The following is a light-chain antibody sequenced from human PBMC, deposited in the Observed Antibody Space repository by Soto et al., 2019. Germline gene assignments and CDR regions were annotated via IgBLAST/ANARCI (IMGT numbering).Light chain of an antibody. V-gene: IGKV3-20*01. CDR3: QQYGTSRIT. CDR1: QSVTSNY. J-gene: IGKJ5*01. Sequence: EIVLTQSPGTLSLSPGERATLSCRASQSVTSNYLAWYQQRPGQAPRLLIYGASSRATGIPDRFSGSGSGTDFTLTISRLEPEDFAVYYCQQYGTSRITFGQGTRREIK. CDR2: GAS.